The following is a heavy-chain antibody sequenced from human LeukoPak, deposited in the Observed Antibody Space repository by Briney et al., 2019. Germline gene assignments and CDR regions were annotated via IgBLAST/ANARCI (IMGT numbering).Heavy chain of an antibody. CDR2: ISGSGGST. D-gene: IGHD3-3*01. V-gene: IGHV3-23*01. Sequence: GGSLRLSCAASGFTFSRYGMSWVRQAPGKGLEWVSAISGSGGSTYYADSVKGRFTISRDNSKNTLYLQMNSLRAEDTAVYYCAKGLKSALWSGYYTRWGQGNLVTVSS. J-gene: IGHJ4*02. CDR1: GFTFSRYG. CDR3: AKGLKSALWSGYYTR.